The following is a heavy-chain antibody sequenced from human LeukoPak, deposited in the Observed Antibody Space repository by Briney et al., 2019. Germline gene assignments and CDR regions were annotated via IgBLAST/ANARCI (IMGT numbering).Heavy chain of an antibody. V-gene: IGHV7-4-1*02. Sequence: GASVKVSCKASGYTFTSYAMNWVRQAPGQGLEWMGWINTNTGNPTYAQGFTGRFVFSLDTSVSTAYLQISSLKAEDTAVYYCARPSATGRLYYGMDVGGQGTTVTVSS. CDR3: ARPSATGRLYYGMDV. J-gene: IGHJ6*02. CDR1: GYTFTSYA. D-gene: IGHD1-26*01. CDR2: INTNTGNP.